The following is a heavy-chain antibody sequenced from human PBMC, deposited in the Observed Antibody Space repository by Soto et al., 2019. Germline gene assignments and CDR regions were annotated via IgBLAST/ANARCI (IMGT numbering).Heavy chain of an antibody. J-gene: IGHJ4*02. D-gene: IGHD6-25*01. CDR2: ISYDGSNK. V-gene: IGHV3-30*18. CDR3: AKDRGSVPDFDY. CDR1: GFTFSSYG. Sequence: QVQLVESGGGVVQPGRSLRLSCAASGFTFSSYGMHWVRQAPGKGLEWVAVISYDGSNKYYADSVKGRFTISRDNSKNTLYLQMNSLRAEDTAVYYCAKDRGSVPDFDYWGQGTLVTVSS.